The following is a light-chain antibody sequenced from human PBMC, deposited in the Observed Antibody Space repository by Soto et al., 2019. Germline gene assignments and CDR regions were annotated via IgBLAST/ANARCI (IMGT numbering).Light chain of an antibody. Sequence: DIQMTQSPSSLSASVGDRVTITCRASQSISNYLNWYQQKPGKAPKLLIYAESSLQSGVPSRFSGSRSGTDFTLTIISLQPEDFATYYFQQSYTTPPWTFGQGTKVEIK. CDR3: QQSYTTPPWT. CDR1: QSISNY. V-gene: IGKV1-39*01. CDR2: AES. J-gene: IGKJ1*01.